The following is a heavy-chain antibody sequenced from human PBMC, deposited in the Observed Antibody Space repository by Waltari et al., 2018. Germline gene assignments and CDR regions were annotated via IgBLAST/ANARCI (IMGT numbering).Heavy chain of an antibody. V-gene: IGHV4-39*01. Sequence: QLQLQESGPGLVKPSETLSLTCTVSGGSISSSSYYWGWIRQPPWKGLEWIGSIYYSGSTYYNPSLRSRVTISVDTSKNQFSLKLNSVTAADTAVYYCARQWSRSGSRSTFDYWGQGTLVTVSS. J-gene: IGHJ4*02. CDR3: ARQWSRSGSRSTFDY. CDR2: IYYSGST. CDR1: GGSISSSSYY. D-gene: IGHD1-26*01.